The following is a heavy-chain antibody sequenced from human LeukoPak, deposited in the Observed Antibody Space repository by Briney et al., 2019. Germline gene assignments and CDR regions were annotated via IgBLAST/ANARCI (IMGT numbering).Heavy chain of an antibody. Sequence: ASVKVSCKASGYTFIVYYMNWVRQAPGQGLEWMGWINPNSGGTNYAQKFQGRVTMTRDTSISTDYMELSRLTSDDTAVYYCARAWNTYGNFDYWGQGTVVTVSS. CDR1: GYTFIVYY. CDR2: INPNSGGT. V-gene: IGHV1-2*02. J-gene: IGHJ4*02. CDR3: ARAWNTYGNFDY. D-gene: IGHD5-18*01.